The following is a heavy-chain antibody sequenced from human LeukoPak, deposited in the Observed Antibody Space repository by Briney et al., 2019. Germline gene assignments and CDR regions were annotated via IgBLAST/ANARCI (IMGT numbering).Heavy chain of an antibody. D-gene: IGHD5-18*01. CDR1: GGTFSSYA. Sequence: GASVGVSCKASGGTFSSYAISWVRQAPGQGLEWMGGIIPIFGTANYAQKFQGRVTITADESTSTAYMELSSLRSEDTAVYYCARDRHVDTATHFDYWGQGTLVTVSS. J-gene: IGHJ4*02. CDR2: IIPIFGTA. V-gene: IGHV1-69*13. CDR3: ARDRHVDTATHFDY.